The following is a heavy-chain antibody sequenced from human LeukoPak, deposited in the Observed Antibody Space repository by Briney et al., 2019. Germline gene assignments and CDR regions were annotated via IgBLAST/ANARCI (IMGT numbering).Heavy chain of an antibody. D-gene: IGHD3-9*01. CDR1: GYTFPIYG. J-gene: IGHJ4*02. V-gene: IGHV1-46*01. CDR2: INPSGGST. CDR3: ASSRFDGGGY. Sequence: ASVKVSCKASGYTFPIYGINWVRQAPGQGLEWMGIINPSGGSTSYAQKFQSRVTMTRDTSTSTVYMELSSLRSEDTAVYYCASSRFDGGGYWGQGTLVTVSS.